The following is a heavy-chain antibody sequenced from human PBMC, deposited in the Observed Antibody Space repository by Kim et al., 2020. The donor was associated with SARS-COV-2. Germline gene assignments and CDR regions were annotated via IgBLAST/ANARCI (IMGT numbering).Heavy chain of an antibody. J-gene: IGHJ4*02. CDR2: IRSKAYGGTT. CDR3: TRGEYYYDSSGYYNESSFVY. Sequence: GGSLRLSCTASGFTFGDYAMSWFRQAPGKGLEWVGFIRSKAYGGTTEYAAYVKGRFTISREDSKSIAYLQMNSLKTEDTDVYYCTRGEYYYDSSGYYNESSFVYWVQGTLVTVSS. V-gene: IGHV3-49*03. CDR1: GFTFGDYA. D-gene: IGHD3-22*01.